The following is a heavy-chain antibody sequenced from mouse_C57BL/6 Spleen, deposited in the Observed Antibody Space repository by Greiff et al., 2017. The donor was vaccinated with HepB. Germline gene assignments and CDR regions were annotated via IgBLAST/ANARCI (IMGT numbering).Heavy chain of an antibody. CDR3: ARDRGYYGNYYWYFDV. D-gene: IGHD2-1*01. J-gene: IGHJ1*03. CDR2: INYDGSST. CDR1: GFTFSDYY. V-gene: IGHV5-16*01. Sequence: EVKLMESEGGLVQPGSSMKLSCTASGFTFSDYYMAWVRQVPEKGLEWVANINYDGSSTYYLDSLKSRFIISRDNAKNILYLQMSSLKSEDTATYYCARDRGYYGNYYWYFDVWGTGTTVTVSS.